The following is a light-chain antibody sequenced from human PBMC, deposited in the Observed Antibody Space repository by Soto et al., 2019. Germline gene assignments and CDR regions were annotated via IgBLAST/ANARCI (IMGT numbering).Light chain of an antibody. CDR2: GAS. V-gene: IGKV3-15*01. CDR1: QSVTNSY. Sequence: EIVMTQSPVTLSLSPGDSATLSCRASQSVTNSYLAWYQQKTGQAPRLLIFGASTRAAGIPDRLSGSGSGTELNLTISRLQSEDFAVYYCQQYSNWPLTCGGGTKVDIK. J-gene: IGKJ4*01. CDR3: QQYSNWPLT.